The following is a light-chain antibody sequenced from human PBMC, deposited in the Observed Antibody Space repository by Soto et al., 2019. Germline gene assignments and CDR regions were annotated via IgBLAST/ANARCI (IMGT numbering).Light chain of an antibody. CDR1: RDISIY. J-gene: IGKJ2*01. Sequence: DLQMTQSPSSLSASVGNRVTITCQASRDISIYLNWYQQKPGNPPKLLVYDASNLQTGVPSRFSGSGSGTHFTFTISSLQPEDIATYYCQQYDNFPPYTFGQGTKLEIK. V-gene: IGKV1-33*01. CDR3: QQYDNFPPYT. CDR2: DAS.